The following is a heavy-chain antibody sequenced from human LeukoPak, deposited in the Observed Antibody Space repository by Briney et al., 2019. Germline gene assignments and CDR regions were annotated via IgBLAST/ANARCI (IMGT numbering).Heavy chain of an antibody. Sequence: PSETLSLTCAVYGGSFSGYYWSWIRQPPGKGLEWIGEINHSGSTNYNPSLKSRVTISVDTSKNQFSLKLSSVTAADTAVYYCARETEMEWEPRDGFEIWGQGTMVNVSS. V-gene: IGHV4-34*01. CDR2: INHSGST. D-gene: IGHD1-26*01. CDR3: ARETEMEWEPRDGFEI. J-gene: IGHJ3*02. CDR1: GGSFSGYY.